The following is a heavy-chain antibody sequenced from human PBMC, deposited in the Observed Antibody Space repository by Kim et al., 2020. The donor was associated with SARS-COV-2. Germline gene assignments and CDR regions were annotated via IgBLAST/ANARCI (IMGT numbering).Heavy chain of an antibody. V-gene: IGHV4-39*01. D-gene: IGHD3-10*01. CDR3: ARLLWFGELVLFDY. J-gene: IGHJ4*02. CDR1: GGSISSSSYY. CDR2: IYYSGST. Sequence: SETLSLTCTVSGGSISSSSYYWGWIRQPPGKGLEWIGSIYYSGSTYYNPSLKSRVTISVDTSKNQFSLKLSSVTAADTAVYYCARLLWFGELVLFDYWGQGTLVTVSS.